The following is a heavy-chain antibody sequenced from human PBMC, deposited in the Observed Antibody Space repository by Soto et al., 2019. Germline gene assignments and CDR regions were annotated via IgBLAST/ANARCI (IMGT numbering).Heavy chain of an antibody. CDR1: GFSFTTYY. J-gene: IGHJ4*02. D-gene: IGHD3-10*01. Sequence: QVLLVQSGAKVKKPGASVKVSCKASGFSFTTYYMHWVRQAPGQGLQWMGVINPSGDATTYAQRFQGRVTLTKDTSASTVYMELSSLRSEDTAVYYCTRDWELGYWGQGTLVTVSS. V-gene: IGHV1-46*01. CDR2: INPSGDAT. CDR3: TRDWELGY.